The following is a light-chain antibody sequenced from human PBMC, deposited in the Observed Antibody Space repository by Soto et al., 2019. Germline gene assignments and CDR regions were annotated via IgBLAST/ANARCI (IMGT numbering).Light chain of an antibody. V-gene: IGKV3-20*01. CDR2: GAS. J-gene: IGKJ3*01. CDR1: QSVSSSY. CDR3: QQYGSSPFT. Sequence: EIVLTQSPGTLSLYPGERATLSCRASQSVSSSYLAWYQQKPGQAPRLLIYGASSRATGIPDRFSGSGSGTDFTLTISRLEPEDFVVYYCQQYGSSPFTFGPGTKVDIK.